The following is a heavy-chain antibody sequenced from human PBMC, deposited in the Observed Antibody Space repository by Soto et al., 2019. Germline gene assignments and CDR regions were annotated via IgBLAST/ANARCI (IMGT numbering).Heavy chain of an antibody. Sequence: SETLSLTCTVSGYSISSGYYWGWIRQPPGKGLEWIGSIYHSGSTYYNPSLKSRVTISVDTSKNQFSLKLSSVTAADTAVYYCAREDDYGDYGGYFDYWGQGTLVTVSS. J-gene: IGHJ4*02. CDR3: AREDDYGDYGGYFDY. D-gene: IGHD4-17*01. CDR2: IYHSGST. CDR1: GYSISSGYY. V-gene: IGHV4-38-2*02.